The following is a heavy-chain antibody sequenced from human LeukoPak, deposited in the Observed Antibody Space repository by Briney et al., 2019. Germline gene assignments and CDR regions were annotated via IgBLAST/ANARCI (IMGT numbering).Heavy chain of an antibody. D-gene: IGHD4-11*01. Sequence: PSETLSLTCTVSGGSISSYYWSWIRQPPGKGLEWIGYIYYSGSTNYNPSLKSRVTISVDTSKNQFSLKLSSVTAADTAVYYCARGRKMESVTPPRRYNWFDPWGQGTLVTVSS. CDR1: GGSISSYY. J-gene: IGHJ5*02. V-gene: IGHV4-59*01. CDR3: ARGRKMESVTPPRRYNWFDP. CDR2: IYYSGST.